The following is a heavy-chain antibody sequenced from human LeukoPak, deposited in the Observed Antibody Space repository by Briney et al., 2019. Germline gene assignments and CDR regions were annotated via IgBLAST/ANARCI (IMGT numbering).Heavy chain of an antibody. D-gene: IGHD6-6*01. CDR3: ARVQEYLYAFDI. J-gene: IGHJ3*02. Sequence: SVKVSCKASGGTFSSYAISWVRQAPGQGLEWMGGIIPIFGTANYAQKFQGRVTITTDESTSTAYMELSSLRSEDTAVYYCARVQEYLYAFDIWGQGTMVTVSS. V-gene: IGHV1-69*05. CDR2: IIPIFGTA. CDR1: GGTFSSYA.